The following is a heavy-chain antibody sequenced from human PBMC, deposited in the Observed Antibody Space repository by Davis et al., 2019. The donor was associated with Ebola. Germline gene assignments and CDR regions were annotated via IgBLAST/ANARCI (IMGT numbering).Heavy chain of an antibody. J-gene: IGHJ6*02. CDR1: GFTFSDYY. CDR3: AKTERIFGVVNYYGMDV. CDR2: ISGSGGST. V-gene: IGHV3-23*01. D-gene: IGHD3-3*01. Sequence: PGGSLRLSCAASGFTFSDYYMSWIRQAPGKGLEWVSAISGSGGSTYYADSVKGRFTISRDNSKNTLYLQMNSLRAEDTAVYYCAKTERIFGVVNYYGMDVWGQGTTVTVSS.